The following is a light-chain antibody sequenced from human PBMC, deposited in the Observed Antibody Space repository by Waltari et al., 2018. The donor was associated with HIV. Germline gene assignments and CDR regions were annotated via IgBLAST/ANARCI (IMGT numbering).Light chain of an antibody. CDR2: GAS. Sequence: EIVLTQSPGTLSLSPGDRAIIPRRASQSVSSSYLAWYQQKPGQAPRLLIYGASSRATGIPDRFSGSGSGTDFTLTISRLEPEDFAVYYCQQFGSSPQGSRVTFGQGTKLEIK. CDR3: QQFGSSPQGSRVT. J-gene: IGKJ2*01. CDR1: QSVSSSY. V-gene: IGKV3-20*01.